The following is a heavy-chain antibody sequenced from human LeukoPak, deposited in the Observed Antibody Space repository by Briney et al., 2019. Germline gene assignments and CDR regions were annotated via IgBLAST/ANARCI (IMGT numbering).Heavy chain of an antibody. V-gene: IGHV3-20*04. J-gene: IGHJ4*02. D-gene: IGHD6-19*01. CDR1: GFTFDDYG. CDR2: INWNGGST. Sequence: GGSLRLSCAASGFTFDDYGMSWVRQAPGKGLEWVSGINWNGGSTGYTDSVKGRFTISRDNAKNSLYLQMNSLSAEDTALYYCARDYSSGYYGASDYWGQGTLVTVSS. CDR3: ARDYSSGYYGASDY.